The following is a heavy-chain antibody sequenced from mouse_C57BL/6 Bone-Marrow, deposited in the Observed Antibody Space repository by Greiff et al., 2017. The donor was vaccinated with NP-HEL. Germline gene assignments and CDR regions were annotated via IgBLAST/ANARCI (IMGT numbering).Heavy chain of an antibody. CDR2: IDPSDSYT. CDR1: GYTFTSYW. J-gene: IGHJ1*03. CDR3: ARGRVITTVVAKGYFDV. Sequence: QVQLQQPGAELVRPGTSVKLSCKASGYTFTSYWMHWVKQRPGQGLEWIGVIDPSDSYTNYNQKFKGKATLTVDTSSSTAYMQLSSLTSEDSAVYYCARGRVITTVVAKGYFDVWGTGTTVTVSS. D-gene: IGHD1-1*01. V-gene: IGHV1-59*01.